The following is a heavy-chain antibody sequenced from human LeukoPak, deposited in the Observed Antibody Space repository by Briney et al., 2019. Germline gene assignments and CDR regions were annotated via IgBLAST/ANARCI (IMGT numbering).Heavy chain of an antibody. CDR3: ARDWLGNYDILTADP. J-gene: IGHJ5*02. CDR1: GGSFSGYY. V-gene: IGHV4-34*01. Sequence: SETLSLTCAVYGGSFSGYYWSWIRQPPGKGLEWIGEINHSGSTNYNPSLKSRVTISVDMSKNQFSLKLSSVTAADTAVYYCARDWLGNYDILTADPWGQGTLVTVSS. D-gene: IGHD3-9*01. CDR2: INHSGST.